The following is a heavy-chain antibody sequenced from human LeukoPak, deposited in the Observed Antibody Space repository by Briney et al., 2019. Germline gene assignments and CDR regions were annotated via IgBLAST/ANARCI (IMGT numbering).Heavy chain of an antibody. J-gene: IGHJ4*02. V-gene: IGHV3-23*01. CDR3: AKRAVVIRVILVGFHKEAYYFDS. Sequence: GGSLRLSCAVSGITLSNYGMSWVRKAPGTGLELVAGIRGSGGATYYADSVKGRFTISRDNPKTTMYLQMNSLRAEDTAVYFCAKRAVVIRVILVGFHKEAYYFDSWGQGALVTVSS. CDR1: GITLSNYG. CDR2: IRGSGGAT. D-gene: IGHD2-21*01.